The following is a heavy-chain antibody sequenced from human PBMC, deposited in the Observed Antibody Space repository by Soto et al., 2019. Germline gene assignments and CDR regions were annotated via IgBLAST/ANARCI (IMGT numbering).Heavy chain of an antibody. CDR1: GGTFSSYA. CDR3: ARDSGPHVAAAPWGYNY. CDR2: IIPIFGTA. J-gene: IGHJ4*02. Sequence: QVQLVQSGAEVKKPGSSVKVSCKASGGTFSSYAISWVRQAPGQGLEWMGGIIPIFGTANYAQKFQGRVTITADESTSTAYMELSSLRCEDTAVYYCARDSGPHVAAAPWGYNYWGQGTLVTVSS. D-gene: IGHD6-13*01. V-gene: IGHV1-69*12.